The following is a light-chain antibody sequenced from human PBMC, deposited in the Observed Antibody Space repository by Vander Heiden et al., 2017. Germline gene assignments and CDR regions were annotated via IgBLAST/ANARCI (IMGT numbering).Light chain of an antibody. CDR3: QQDGRLPGP. Sequence: EMVLTQSPGTLSLSPGERATLSCRASQSVDSNYLVWYQHKPGQAPRLLIYGASSRATGIPDRFTGSRSGTDFILTMSRLEPEDFAVYYCQQDGRLPGPFGQGTKVEVK. J-gene: IGKJ1*01. V-gene: IGKV3-20*01. CDR2: GAS. CDR1: QSVDSNY.